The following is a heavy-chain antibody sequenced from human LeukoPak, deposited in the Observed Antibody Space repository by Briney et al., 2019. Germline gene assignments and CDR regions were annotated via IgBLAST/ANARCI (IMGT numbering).Heavy chain of an antibody. CDR3: AKEGPYYYYGMDV. CDR2: ISYDGSNK. J-gene: IGHJ6*02. CDR1: GFTFSSYA. V-gene: IGHV3-30*18. Sequence: GGSLRLSCAASGFTFSSYAMSWVRQAPGKGLEWVAVISYDGSNKYYADSVKGRFTISRDNSKNTLYLQMNSLRVEDTAVYYCAKEGPYYYYGMDVWGQGTTVTVSS.